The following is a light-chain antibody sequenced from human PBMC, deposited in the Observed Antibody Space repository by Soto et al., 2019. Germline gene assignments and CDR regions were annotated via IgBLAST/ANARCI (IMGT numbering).Light chain of an antibody. CDR2: GAS. CDR3: QQYGGSPRVS. V-gene: IGKV3-20*01. Sequence: EIVLTQFPGALSLSPGERATLSCRASQTVSDNYLAWYQQKPGQAPRLLIYGASTRATGIPDRFSGSGSGTDFTLTISRLEPEDFAVYYCQQYGGSPRVSFGGGTKVEIK. J-gene: IGKJ4*01. CDR1: QTVSDNY.